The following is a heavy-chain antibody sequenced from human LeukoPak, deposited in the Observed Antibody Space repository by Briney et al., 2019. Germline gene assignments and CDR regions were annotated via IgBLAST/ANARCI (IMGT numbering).Heavy chain of an antibody. CDR3: ARGGGNFDY. J-gene: IGHJ4*02. D-gene: IGHD3-16*01. CDR1: GFIFSEYW. CDR2: IKQDGSEK. V-gene: IGHV3-7*04. Sequence: GSLRLSCAASGFIFSEYWMNWVRQAPGKGLEWVTNIKQDGSEKYYVDSVKGRFTISRDNAKSSLYLQMNSLRAEDTAVYYCARGGGNFDYWGQGTLVTVSS.